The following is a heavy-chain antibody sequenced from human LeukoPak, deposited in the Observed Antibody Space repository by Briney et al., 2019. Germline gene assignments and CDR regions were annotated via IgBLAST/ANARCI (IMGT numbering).Heavy chain of an antibody. Sequence: SETLSLTCAVYGGSLSGYYWSWIRQPPGKGLEWIGEINHSGSTNYNPSLKSRVTISVDNSKNQFSLKMSSMTAADTAVYYCARAGWYTLDNWGQGTLVTVSS. V-gene: IGHV4-34*01. J-gene: IGHJ4*02. D-gene: IGHD2-15*01. CDR2: INHSGST. CDR1: GGSLSGYY. CDR3: ARAGWYTLDN.